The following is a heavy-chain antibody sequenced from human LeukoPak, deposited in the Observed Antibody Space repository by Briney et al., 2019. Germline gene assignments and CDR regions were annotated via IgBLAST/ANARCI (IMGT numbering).Heavy chain of an antibody. V-gene: IGHV3-74*03. Sequence: PGGSLRLSCAASGFSFSSYWMHWVRQAPGKGLVWVSRISSDESSTTYADSVKGRFTISRDNAENTLYLQMNSLRVEDTAVYYCARISTMVRHYWGQGTLVTVSS. D-gene: IGHD3-10*01. CDR3: ARISTMVRHY. J-gene: IGHJ4*02. CDR2: ISSDESST. CDR1: GFSFSSYW.